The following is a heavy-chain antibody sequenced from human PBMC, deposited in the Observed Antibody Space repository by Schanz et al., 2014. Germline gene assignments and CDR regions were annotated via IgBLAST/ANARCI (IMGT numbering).Heavy chain of an antibody. V-gene: IGHV4-61*02. D-gene: IGHD1-1*01. CDR2: VFPNGIT. CDR1: GGSIRSGTYY. CDR3: ARDTTWRLDL. J-gene: IGHJ2*01. Sequence: QVQLQESGPGLVKPSQTLSLTCTVSGGSIRSGTYYWSWIRQPAGKALEWVGRVFPNGITNYNPSRKTRVPISLADSKNNFSLTETSLTAADTAVYYCARDTTWRLDLWGRGTLVTVSS.